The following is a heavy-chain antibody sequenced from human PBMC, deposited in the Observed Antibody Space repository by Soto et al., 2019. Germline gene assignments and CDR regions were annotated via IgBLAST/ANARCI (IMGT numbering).Heavy chain of an antibody. CDR1: GGSISSGGYY. V-gene: IGHV4-31*03. CDR3: AREPKLLSPGNWFDP. CDR2: IYYSGST. Sequence: PSETLSLTCTVSGGSISSGGYYWSWIRQHPGKGLEWIGYIYYSGSTYYNPSLKSRVTISVDTSKNQFSLKLSSVTAADTAVYYCAREPKLLSPGNWFDPWGQGTLVTVSS. D-gene: IGHD3-10*01. J-gene: IGHJ5*02.